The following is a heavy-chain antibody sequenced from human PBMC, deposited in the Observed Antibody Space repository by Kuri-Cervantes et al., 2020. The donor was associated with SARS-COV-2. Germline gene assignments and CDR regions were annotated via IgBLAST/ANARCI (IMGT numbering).Heavy chain of an antibody. Sequence: GGSLRLSCAASGFTFSSYSMNWVRQAPGKGLEWVSSISSSSSYIYYADSVKGRFTIPRDNAKNSLYLQMNSLRAEDTAVYYCARVPSSSGFFDYWGQGTLVTVSS. CDR3: ARVPSSSGFFDY. CDR2: ISSSSSYI. V-gene: IGHV3-21*01. CDR1: GFTFSSYS. D-gene: IGHD6-6*01. J-gene: IGHJ4*02.